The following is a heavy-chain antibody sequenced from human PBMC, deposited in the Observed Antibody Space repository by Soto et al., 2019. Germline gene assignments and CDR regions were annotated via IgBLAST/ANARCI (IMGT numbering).Heavy chain of an antibody. CDR1: GYSFTSYW. Sequence: GESLKISCKGSGYSFTSYWIGWVRQMPGKGLEWMGIIYPGDSDTRYSPSFQGQVTISADKSISTAYLQWSSLKASDTAMYYCASSGTAEYSGYEDTFDIWGQGTMVTVSS. V-gene: IGHV5-51*01. J-gene: IGHJ3*02. CDR2: IYPGDSDT. CDR3: ASSGTAEYSGYEDTFDI. D-gene: IGHD5-12*01.